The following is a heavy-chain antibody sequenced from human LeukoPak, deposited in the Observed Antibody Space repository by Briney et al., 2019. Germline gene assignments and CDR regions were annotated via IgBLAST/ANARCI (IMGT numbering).Heavy chain of an antibody. Sequence: SVKVSCTASGGTFSSYAISWVRQAPGQGLEWMGGIIPIFGTANYAQKFQGRVTITADESTSTAYMELSSLRSEDTAVYYCARGSRGITMVRGVHRTYYFDYWGQGTLVTVSS. D-gene: IGHD3-10*01. CDR3: ARGSRGITMVRGVHRTYYFDY. CDR1: GGTFSSYA. J-gene: IGHJ4*02. CDR2: IIPIFGTA. V-gene: IGHV1-69*13.